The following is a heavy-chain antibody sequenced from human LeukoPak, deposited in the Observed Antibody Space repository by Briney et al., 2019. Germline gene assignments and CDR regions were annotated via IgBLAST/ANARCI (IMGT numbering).Heavy chain of an antibody. D-gene: IGHD3-22*01. Sequence: GASVKVSCKASGYTFTSYYMHWVRQAPGQGLEWMGIINPSGGSTSYAQKFQGRVTMTKDTSISTAYMELSRLRSADTAEYYCARALYYDSSGYYSSSYYYFQHWGQGTLVTVSS. V-gene: IGHV1-46*01. J-gene: IGHJ1*01. CDR1: GYTFTSYY. CDR3: ARALYYDSSGYYSSSYYYFQH. CDR2: INPSGGST.